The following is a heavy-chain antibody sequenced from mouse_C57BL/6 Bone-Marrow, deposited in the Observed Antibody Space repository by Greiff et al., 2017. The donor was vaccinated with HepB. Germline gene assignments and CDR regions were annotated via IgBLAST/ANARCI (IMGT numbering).Heavy chain of an antibody. CDR3: AREGAHYYGSSSAWFAY. V-gene: IGHV1-9*01. CDR2: ILPGSGST. Sequence: VQVVESGAELMKPGASVKLSCKATGYTFTGYWIEWVKQRPGHGLEWIGEILPGSGSTNYNEKFKGKATFTADTSSNTAYMQLSSLTTEDSAIYYCAREGAHYYGSSSAWFAYWGQGTLVTVSA. CDR1: GYTFTGYW. J-gene: IGHJ3*01. D-gene: IGHD1-1*01.